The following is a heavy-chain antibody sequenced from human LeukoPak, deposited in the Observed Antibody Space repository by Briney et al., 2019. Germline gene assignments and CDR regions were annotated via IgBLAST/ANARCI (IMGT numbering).Heavy chain of an antibody. CDR1: GFTFSSYA. V-gene: IGHV3-23*01. CDR2: ISGSGGST. CDR3: AKGGVAAPDAFDI. Sequence: PGGSLRLSCAASGFTFSSYAMSWVRQAPGKGLEWVSAISGSGGSTYYADSVKGRFTISRDNSKNTLYLQMNSLRAEDPAVYYCAKGGVAAPDAFDIWGQGTMVTVSS. J-gene: IGHJ3*02. D-gene: IGHD2-15*01.